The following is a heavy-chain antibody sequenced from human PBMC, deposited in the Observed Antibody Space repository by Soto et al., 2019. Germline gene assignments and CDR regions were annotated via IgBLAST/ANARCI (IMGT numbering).Heavy chain of an antibody. Sequence: RLSCAASGFTFSSYAMSWVRQAPGKGLEWVSAISGSGGSTYYADSVKGRFTISRDNSKNTLYLQMNSLRAEDTAVYYCANLDITIFGVVIRGPLYYGMDVWGQGTTVTVSS. D-gene: IGHD3-3*01. CDR3: ANLDITIFGVVIRGPLYYGMDV. CDR1: GFTFSSYA. J-gene: IGHJ6*02. CDR2: ISGSGGST. V-gene: IGHV3-23*01.